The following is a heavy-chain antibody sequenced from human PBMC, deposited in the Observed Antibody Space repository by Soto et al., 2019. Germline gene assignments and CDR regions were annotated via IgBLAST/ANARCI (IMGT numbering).Heavy chain of an antibody. V-gene: IGHV5-51*01. Sequence: PGESLKISGKGSGYSFTSYWIGWVRQMPGKGLEWMGIIYPGDSDTRYSPSFQGQVTISADKSISTAYLQWSSLKASDTAMYYCASSTVKKMVTANYYYYGMDVWGQGTTVTVSS. D-gene: IGHD2-21*02. CDR3: ASSTVKKMVTANYYYYGMDV. CDR2: IYPGDSDT. CDR1: GYSFTSYW. J-gene: IGHJ6*02.